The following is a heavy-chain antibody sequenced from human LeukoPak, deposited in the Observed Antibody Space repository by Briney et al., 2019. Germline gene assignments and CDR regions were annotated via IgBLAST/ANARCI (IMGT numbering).Heavy chain of an antibody. V-gene: IGHV4-34*01. J-gene: IGHJ5*02. CDR3: ARETGRIRVGATVWFDP. Sequence: SETLSLTCAVYGGSFSGYYWSWIRQPPGKGLEWIGEINHSGSTNYNPSLKSRVTISVDTSKNQFSLKLSSETAADTAVYYCARETGRIRVGATVWFDPWGQGTLVTVSS. CDR1: GGSFSGYY. D-gene: IGHD1-26*01. CDR2: INHSGST.